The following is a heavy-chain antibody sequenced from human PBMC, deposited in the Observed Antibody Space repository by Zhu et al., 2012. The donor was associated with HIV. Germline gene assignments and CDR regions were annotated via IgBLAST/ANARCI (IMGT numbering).Heavy chain of an antibody. J-gene: IGHJ3*01. Sequence: QVHLQQWGAGLLRPSETLSLSCAVYGGSFSGYYWSWIRQPPGKGLEWIGEINDSGITNYNSSLKSRITISVETSKNQFFLKLSSVTAADTAVYYCARVSYYDDNGESDHDAFDFXGPRDSGHRLF. CDR2: INDSGIT. V-gene: IGHV4-34*01. CDR3: ARVSYYDDNGESDHDAFDF. D-gene: IGHD3-22*01. CDR1: GGSFSGYY.